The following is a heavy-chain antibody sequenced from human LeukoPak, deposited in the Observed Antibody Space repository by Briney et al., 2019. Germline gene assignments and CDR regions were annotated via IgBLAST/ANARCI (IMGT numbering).Heavy chain of an antibody. Sequence: ASVKVSCKASGYTFTSYYMHWVRQAPGQGLEWMGIINPSGGSTSYAQKFQGRVTMTRDTSTSTVYMELSSLRSEDTAVYYCARDGSRYCSGGSCLGNFDYWGQGTLVTVSS. V-gene: IGHV1-46*01. CDR2: INPSGGST. J-gene: IGHJ4*02. CDR1: GYTFTSYY. D-gene: IGHD2-15*01. CDR3: ARDGSRYCSGGSCLGNFDY.